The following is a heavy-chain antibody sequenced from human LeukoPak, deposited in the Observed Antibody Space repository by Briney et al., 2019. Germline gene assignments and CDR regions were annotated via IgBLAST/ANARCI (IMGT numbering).Heavy chain of an antibody. V-gene: IGHV3-21*01. Sequence: GGSLRLSCAASGFTFSSYSMNWVRQAPGKGLEWVSSISSCSSYIYYADSVKGRFTISRDNARDSLFLQMNSLRDEDTAVYYCVRTSLSGQCFDFWGQGSLVTVSS. D-gene: IGHD2/OR15-2a*01. CDR2: ISSCSSYI. CDR3: VRTSLSGQCFDF. J-gene: IGHJ4*02. CDR1: GFTFSSYS.